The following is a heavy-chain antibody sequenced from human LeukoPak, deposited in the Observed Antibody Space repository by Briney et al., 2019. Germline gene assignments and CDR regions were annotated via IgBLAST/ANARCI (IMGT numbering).Heavy chain of an antibody. CDR2: LYRGDRT. CDR3: ARSECTAGSCNWFDP. Sequence: GGSLRLSCAASGFNVSSNYMSWVRQAPGKGLEWVSFLYRGDRTYYADSVKGRFTMSRGDMKRAVYLQMDSLRAEDTAVYYCARSECTAGSCNWFDPWGQGTPVTVSP. V-gene: IGHV3-66*01. CDR1: GFNVSSNY. D-gene: IGHD2-8*02. J-gene: IGHJ5*02.